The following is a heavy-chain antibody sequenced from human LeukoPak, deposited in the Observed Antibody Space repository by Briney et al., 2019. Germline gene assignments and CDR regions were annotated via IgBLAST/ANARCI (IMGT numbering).Heavy chain of an antibody. V-gene: IGHV1-2*02. J-gene: IGHJ4*02. CDR3: ARVRHYYGSGSYYNYDY. Sequence: ASVKVSCKASGHTFAAYYMHWVRQAPGQGLEWMGWINPNSGGTNYAQKFQGRVTMTRDTSISTAYMELSRLRSDDTAVYYCARVRHYYGSGSYYNYDYWGQGTLVTVSS. CDR1: GHTFAAYY. D-gene: IGHD3-10*01. CDR2: INPNSGGT.